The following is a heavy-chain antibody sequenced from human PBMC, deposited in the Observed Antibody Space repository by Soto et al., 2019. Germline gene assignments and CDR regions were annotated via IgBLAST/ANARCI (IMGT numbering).Heavy chain of an antibody. Sequence: QVQLVESGGGVVQPGRSLRLSCAASGFSFSSYAIHWVRQAPGKGLEWVAVMSYDGSNKYYAASVKGRFTISRDNSKNTVYLQMNSLRAEDTAVYYCGRARGGYEGGSDYWGQGTLVTVSS. J-gene: IGHJ4*02. CDR1: GFSFSSYA. V-gene: IGHV3-30-3*01. CDR2: MSYDGSNK. D-gene: IGHD5-12*01. CDR3: GRARGGYEGGSDY.